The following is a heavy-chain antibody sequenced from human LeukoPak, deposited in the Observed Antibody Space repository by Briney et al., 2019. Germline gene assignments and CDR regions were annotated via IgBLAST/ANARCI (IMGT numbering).Heavy chain of an antibody. Sequence: SQTLSLTCAISGDSVSSNSAAWNWIRQSPWRGLEWLGRTYYRSKWYNDHAVSVKSRITINPDTSKNQFTLHLNSVTPEDTAVYYCARAPEVVEYWYFDLWGRGTLVTVSS. D-gene: IGHD2-15*01. CDR2: TYYRSKWYN. CDR1: GDSVSSNSAA. J-gene: IGHJ2*01. V-gene: IGHV6-1*01. CDR3: ARAPEVVEYWYFDL.